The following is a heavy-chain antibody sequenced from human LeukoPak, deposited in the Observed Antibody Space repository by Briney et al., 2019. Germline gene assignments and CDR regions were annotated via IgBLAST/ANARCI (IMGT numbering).Heavy chain of an antibody. CDR3: ARDRDDYYYGSGSWFDY. CDR1: GGTFSSYA. Sequence: SVKVSFKASGGTFSSYAISWVRQAPGQGLECMGGIIPIFGTANYAQKFQGRVTITADESTSTAYMELSSLRSEDTAVYYCARDRDDYYYGSGSWFDYWGQGTLVTVSS. V-gene: IGHV1-69*13. J-gene: IGHJ4*02. CDR2: IIPIFGTA. D-gene: IGHD3-10*01.